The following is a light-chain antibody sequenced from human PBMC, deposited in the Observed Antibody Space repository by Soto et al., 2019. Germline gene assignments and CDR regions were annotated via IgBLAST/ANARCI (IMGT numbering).Light chain of an antibody. J-gene: IGLJ2*01. CDR3: SSFSSNTLV. Sequence: QSVLTQPASVSGSPGQSITISYTGASSDFGRNYVSWYQQQHPGKAPKLIIYDVSNRPSGVSNRFSGSKFDNTASLTISGLQPEDESDYYCSSFSSNTLVFGGGTKLTVL. CDR2: DVS. V-gene: IGLV2-14*03. CDR1: SSDFGRNY.